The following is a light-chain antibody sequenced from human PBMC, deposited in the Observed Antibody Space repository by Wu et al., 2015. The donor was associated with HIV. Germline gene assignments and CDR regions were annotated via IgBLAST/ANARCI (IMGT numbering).Light chain of an antibody. Sequence: DIQLTQSPSFLSASIGDRVTITCRASQGISSYLVWYQQKPGKAPKLLIYAASTLQSGVPSRFSGSGSGTEFTLTVSSLQSDDFATYYCQQLGSYPFTFGPGTKVDIK. CDR1: QGISSY. J-gene: IGKJ3*01. CDR3: QQLGSYPFT. CDR2: AAS. V-gene: IGKV1-9*01.